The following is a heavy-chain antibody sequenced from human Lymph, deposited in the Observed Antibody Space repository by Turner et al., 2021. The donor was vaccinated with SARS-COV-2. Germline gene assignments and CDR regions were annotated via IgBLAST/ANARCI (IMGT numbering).Heavy chain of an antibody. V-gene: IGHV3-23*01. Sequence: EVQLLESGGGLVQPGGSLRLSCAASGFTFSSYAMSWVRQASGKGLEWVSASSGSGGDTYYADSVKGRFTISRDNSKNTLYLQMNSLRAEDTAVYYCAKGVRGAMIVVVIPYFDYWGQGTLVTVSS. J-gene: IGHJ4*02. CDR1: GFTFSSYA. CDR2: SSGSGGDT. CDR3: AKGVRGAMIVVVIPYFDY. D-gene: IGHD3-22*01.